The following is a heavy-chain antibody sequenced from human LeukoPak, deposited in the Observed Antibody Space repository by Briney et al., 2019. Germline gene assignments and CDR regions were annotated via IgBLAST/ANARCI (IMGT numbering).Heavy chain of an antibody. D-gene: IGHD6-13*01. CDR2: ISGSGGST. J-gene: IGHJ6*04. V-gene: IGHV3-23*01. CDR3: AKGVSSSSWSPLGV. Sequence: GGSLRLSCAASGFTFSSYAMSWVRQAPGKGLEWVSAISGSGGSTYYADSVKGRFTISRDNSKNTLYLQMNSLRAEDTAVYYCAKGVSSSSWSPLGVWGKGTTVTVSS. CDR1: GFTFSSYA.